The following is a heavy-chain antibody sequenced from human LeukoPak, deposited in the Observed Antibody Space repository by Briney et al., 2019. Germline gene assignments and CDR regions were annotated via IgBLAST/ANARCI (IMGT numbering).Heavy chain of an antibody. D-gene: IGHD3-22*01. V-gene: IGHV3-21*01. CDR2: ISSSSSYI. CDR1: GFTFSSYS. J-gene: IGHJ4*02. Sequence: GGSLRLSCAASGFTFSSYSMNWVRQAPGKGLEWVSSISSSSSYIYYADSVKGRFTISGDNAKNSLYLQMNSLRAEDTAVYYCAREFGIVVVTGYFDYWGQGTLVTVSS. CDR3: AREFGIVVVTGYFDY.